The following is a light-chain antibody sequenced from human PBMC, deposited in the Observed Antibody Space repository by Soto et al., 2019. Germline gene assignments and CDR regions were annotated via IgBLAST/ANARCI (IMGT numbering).Light chain of an antibody. Sequence: RVTTQSPATLSVSPGERATLSCRASQSVSSNLAWYQQKPGQAPRLLIYGASTRATGIPARFSGSGSGTEFTLTICSLQSEDFAVYYCQQHNNWPPWTFGQGTKVEIK. V-gene: IGKV3-15*01. J-gene: IGKJ1*01. CDR1: QSVSSN. CDR2: GAS. CDR3: QQHNNWPPWT.